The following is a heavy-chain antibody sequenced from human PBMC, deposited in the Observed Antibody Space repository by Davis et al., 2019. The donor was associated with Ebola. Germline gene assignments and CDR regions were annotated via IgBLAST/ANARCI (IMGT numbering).Heavy chain of an antibody. V-gene: IGHV1-18*04. Sequence: ASVKVSCKASGYTFTSYGISWVRQAPGQGLEWMGWISAYNGNTNYAQKLQGRVTMTTDTSTSTAYMELSSLRSDDTAVYCCARDIIGYCSSTSCYLNAFDIWGQGTMVTVSS. CDR2: ISAYNGNT. D-gene: IGHD2-2*01. CDR1: GYTFTSYG. J-gene: IGHJ3*02. CDR3: ARDIIGYCSSTSCYLNAFDI.